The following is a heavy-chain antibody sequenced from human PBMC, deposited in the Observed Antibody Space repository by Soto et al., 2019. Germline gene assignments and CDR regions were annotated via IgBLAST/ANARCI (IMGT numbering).Heavy chain of an antibody. J-gene: IGHJ1*01. CDR1: GGTFSSYA. CDR3: PRALPNSSGCVY. D-gene: IGHD6-19*01. V-gene: IGHV1-69*01. CDR2: IIPIFGTA. Sequence: QVQLVQSGAEVKKPGSSVKVSCKASGGTFSSYAISWVRQAPGQGLEWMGGIIPIFGTANYAQKYQGRVTITADESMGTAYGELSRLRSEDTAVNYCPRALPNSSGCVYWGQGTLVTVSS.